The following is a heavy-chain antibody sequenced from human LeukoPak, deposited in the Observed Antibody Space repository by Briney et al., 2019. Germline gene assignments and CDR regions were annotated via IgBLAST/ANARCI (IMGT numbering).Heavy chain of an antibody. V-gene: IGHV3-20*04. J-gene: IGHJ4*02. D-gene: IGHD3-16*01. CDR2: ISWNGRNT. CDR3: ARDQGGVGY. CDR1: GFTFDDYD. Sequence: TGGSLRLSCAASGFTFDDYDLNWVRQAPGKGLEWVSGISWNGRNTAYAESLKGRFTISRDNAKNSLYLQMNSLRAEDTAVYYCARDQGGVGYWGQGTLVTVSS.